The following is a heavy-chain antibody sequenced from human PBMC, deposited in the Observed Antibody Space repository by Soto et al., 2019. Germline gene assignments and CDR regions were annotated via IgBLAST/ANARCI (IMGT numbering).Heavy chain of an antibody. Sequence: SETLSLTCTVSGGSISSSSYYWGWIRQPPGKGLEWIGSIYYSGSTYYNPSLKSRVTISVDTSKNQFSLRLSSVTAADTAVYYCARLPDIVVVVAATREWFDPWGQGTLVTVSS. D-gene: IGHD2-15*01. V-gene: IGHV4-39*01. CDR1: GGSISSSSYY. CDR2: IYYSGST. J-gene: IGHJ5*02. CDR3: ARLPDIVVVVAATREWFDP.